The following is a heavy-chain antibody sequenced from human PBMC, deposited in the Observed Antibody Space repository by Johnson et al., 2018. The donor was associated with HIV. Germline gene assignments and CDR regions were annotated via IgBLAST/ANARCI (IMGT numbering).Heavy chain of an antibody. CDR2: ISWDGGST. CDR1: GFTFDDYT. D-gene: IGHD6-25*01. V-gene: IGHV3-43*01. CDR3: AKGGVAAAKGAVDI. Sequence: VQLVESGGVVVQPGGSLRLSCAASGFTFDDYTMHWVRQAPGKGLEWVSLISWDGGSTYYADSVKGRFTISRDNSKNSLYLQMNSLRTVDTALYYCAKGGVAAAKGAVDIWGQGTMFTVSS. J-gene: IGHJ3*02.